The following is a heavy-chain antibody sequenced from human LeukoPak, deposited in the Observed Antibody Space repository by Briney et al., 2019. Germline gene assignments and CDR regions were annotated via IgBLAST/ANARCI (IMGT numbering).Heavy chain of an antibody. CDR2: IYPGDSDT. CDR1: GYSFTSYW. Sequence: GESLKISCKGSGYSFTSYWIGWVRQMPGKGLEWMGIIYPGDSDTRYSPSFQGQVTTSADKSISTAYLQWSSLKASDTAMYYCAREPPMTTTGYYGMDVWGQGTTVTVSS. CDR3: AREPPMTTTGYYGMDV. J-gene: IGHJ6*02. V-gene: IGHV5-51*01. D-gene: IGHD4-11*01.